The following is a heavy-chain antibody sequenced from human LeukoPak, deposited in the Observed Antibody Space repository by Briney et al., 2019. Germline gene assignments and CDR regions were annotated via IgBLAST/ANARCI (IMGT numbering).Heavy chain of an antibody. CDR2: ISGSGGST. D-gene: IGHD2-2*01. CDR1: GFTFSSYA. V-gene: IGHV3-23*01. Sequence: PEGSLRLSCASSGFTFSSYAMSWVRQAPGKGLEWVSAISGSGGSTYYADSVKGRFTISRDNSKNTLYLQMNSLRAEDTAVYYCATSCLGEGGMDVWGQGTTVTVSS. J-gene: IGHJ6*02. CDR3: ATSCLGEGGMDV.